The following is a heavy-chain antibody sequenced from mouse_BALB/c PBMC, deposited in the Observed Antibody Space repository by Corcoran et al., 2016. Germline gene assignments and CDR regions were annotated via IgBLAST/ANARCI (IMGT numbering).Heavy chain of an antibody. CDR3: AGTRWYFDV. V-gene: IGHV14-3*02. J-gene: IGHJ1*01. Sequence: VQLQQSGAELVKPGASIKLSCTASGFNIKDTYMHWVKQRPEQGLEWIGRIDPANGNTKYDPKFQGKATITADTSSNTAYLQLSSLTSVDTAVYYCAGTRWYFDVWGAGTTVTVSS. CDR2: IDPANGNT. D-gene: IGHD3-3*01. CDR1: GFNIKDTY.